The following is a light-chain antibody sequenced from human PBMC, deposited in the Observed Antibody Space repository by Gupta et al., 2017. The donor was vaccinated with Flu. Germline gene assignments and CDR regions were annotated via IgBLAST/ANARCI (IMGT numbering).Light chain of an antibody. CDR2: EVT. V-gene: IGLV2-23*02. J-gene: IGLJ3*02. Sequence: TISCTGTTSDVGRYDLVSWYHPHPARAPKVLIYEVTQRPAGVSNRFSGSRSGDTASLTISGRQAEDEADYYCCSYAGGSTVVFGGGTKLTVL. CDR3: CSYAGGSTVV. CDR1: TSDVGRYDL.